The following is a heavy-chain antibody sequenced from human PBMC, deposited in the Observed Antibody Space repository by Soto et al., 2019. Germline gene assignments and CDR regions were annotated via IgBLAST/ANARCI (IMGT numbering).Heavy chain of an antibody. J-gene: IGHJ6*02. CDR2: ISGSGGST. CDR1: GFTFSSYA. D-gene: IGHD1-1*01. V-gene: IGHV3-23*01. CDR3: AKAVTTGTTWNYYYYGMDV. Sequence: PGGSLRLSCAASGFTFSSYAMSWVRQAPGKGLEWVSAISGSGGSTYYADSVKGRLTISRDNSKNTLYLQMNSLRAEDTAVYYCAKAVTTGTTWNYYYYGMDVWGQGTTVTVSS.